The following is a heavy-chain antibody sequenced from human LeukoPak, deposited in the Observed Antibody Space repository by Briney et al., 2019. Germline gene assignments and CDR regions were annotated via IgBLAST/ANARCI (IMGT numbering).Heavy chain of an antibody. D-gene: IGHD6-13*01. CDR2: MKSNSGDT. CDR3: ARGEYSSSSYPFDY. V-gene: IGHV1-8*01. Sequence: GASVKVSCKTSGYTFTGYDINWVRQAPGQGLEWMGWMKSNSGDTHFAQKFQGRVTMTRNTSISTAFMELSSLRSEDTAVYYCARGEYSSSSYPFDYWGQGSLVTVSS. J-gene: IGHJ4*02. CDR1: GYTFTGYD.